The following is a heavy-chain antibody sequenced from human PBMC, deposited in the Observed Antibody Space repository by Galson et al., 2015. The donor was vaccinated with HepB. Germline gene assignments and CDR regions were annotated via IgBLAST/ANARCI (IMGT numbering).Heavy chain of an antibody. D-gene: IGHD6-13*01. J-gene: IGHJ4*02. CDR1: GYSFTSYW. Sequence: QSGAEVKKPGESLRISCKGSGYSFTSYWISWVRQMPGKGLEWTGRIDPSDSYTNYSPSFQGHVTISADKSISTAYLQWSSLKASDAAMYYCASLIAAAGNVDYWGQGTLVTVSS. CDR2: IDPSDSYT. V-gene: IGHV5-10-1*01. CDR3: ASLIAAAGNVDY.